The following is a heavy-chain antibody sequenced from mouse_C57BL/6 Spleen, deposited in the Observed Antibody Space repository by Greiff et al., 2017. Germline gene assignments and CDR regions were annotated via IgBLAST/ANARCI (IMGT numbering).Heavy chain of an antibody. Sequence: QVQLQQPGAELVKPGASVKMSCKASGYTFTSYWITWVKQRPGQGLEWIGDIYPGSGSTNYNEKFKSKATLTVDTSSSTAYMQLSSLTSEDSAVYYCAREGNDYDPAWTYWGKETLVTVSA. CDR2: IYPGSGST. CDR3: AREGNDYDPAWTY. V-gene: IGHV1-55*01. CDR1: GYTFTSYW. J-gene: IGHJ3*01. D-gene: IGHD2-4*01.